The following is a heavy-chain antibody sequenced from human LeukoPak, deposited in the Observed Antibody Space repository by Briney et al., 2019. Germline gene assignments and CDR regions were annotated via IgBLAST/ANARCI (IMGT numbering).Heavy chain of an antibody. CDR1: GGSISSGDYY. CDR2: IYYSGST. V-gene: IGHV4-30-4*01. Sequence: PSETLSLTCTVSGGSISSGDYYWSWIRQPPGKGLEWIGYIYYSGSTYYNPSLKSRVTISVDTSKNQFSLKLSSVPAADTAVYYCARGSSGYYRADTDDNWFDPWGQGTLVTVSS. CDR3: ARGSSGYYRADTDDNWFDP. J-gene: IGHJ5*02. D-gene: IGHD3-22*01.